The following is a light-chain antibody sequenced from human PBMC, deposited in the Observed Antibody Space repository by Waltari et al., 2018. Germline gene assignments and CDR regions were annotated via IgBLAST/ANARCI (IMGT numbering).Light chain of an antibody. CDR1: QSISSW. V-gene: IGKV1-5*01. CDR3: QQYNSYSYT. J-gene: IGKJ2*01. CDR2: DAS. Sequence: DIQMTQSPSTLPASVGDRVTITCRASQSISSWLAWYQQRPGKAPKVLIYDASRLESGVPSRFSGSGSGTEFTLTISSLQPDDFATYYCQQYNSYSYTFGQGTKLEIK.